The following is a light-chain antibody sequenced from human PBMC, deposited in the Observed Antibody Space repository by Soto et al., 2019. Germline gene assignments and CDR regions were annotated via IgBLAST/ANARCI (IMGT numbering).Light chain of an antibody. J-gene: IGLJ1*01. CDR2: EVT. CDR3: SSYGGSTI. Sequence: QSALTQPPSASGSPGQSVTISCTGTSSDVGGYNYVSWYQQHPGKAPKLMIYEVTKRPSGVPDRFSGSKSGNTASLTVSGLQAEEEADYYCSSYGGSTIFGTGTKVTVL. CDR1: SSDVGGYNY. V-gene: IGLV2-8*01.